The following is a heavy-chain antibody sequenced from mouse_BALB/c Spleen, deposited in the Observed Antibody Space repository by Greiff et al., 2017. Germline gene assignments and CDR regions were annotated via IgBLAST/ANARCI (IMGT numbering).Heavy chain of an antibody. Sequence: EVQLQESGPGLVKPSQSLSLTCSVTGYSITSGYYWNWIRQFPGNKLEWMGYISYDGSNNYNPSLKNRISITRDTSKNQFFLKLNSVTTEDTATYYCARDHLTTAHFDYWGQGTTLTVSS. CDR2: ISYDGSN. CDR1: GYSITSGYY. CDR3: ARDHLTTAHFDY. V-gene: IGHV3-6*02. D-gene: IGHD1-2*01. J-gene: IGHJ2*01.